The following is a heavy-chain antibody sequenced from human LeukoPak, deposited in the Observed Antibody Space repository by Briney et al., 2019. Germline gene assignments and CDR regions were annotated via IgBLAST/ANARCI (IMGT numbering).Heavy chain of an antibody. CDR1: GYIFTSYW. V-gene: IGHV5-51*01. Sequence: GESLNISCKGSGYIFTSYWIGWVRQMPGKGLEWMGIIFPGDSDIRYSPSFQGQVTISVDKSISTAYLQWSSLKASHTAMFYCARSYSKNWYDYWGQGTLVTVSS. CDR3: ARSYSKNWYDY. D-gene: IGHD6-13*01. CDR2: IFPGDSDI. J-gene: IGHJ5*01.